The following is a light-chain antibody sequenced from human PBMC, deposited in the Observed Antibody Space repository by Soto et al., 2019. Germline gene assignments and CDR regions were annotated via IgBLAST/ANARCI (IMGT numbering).Light chain of an antibody. CDR2: DAS. J-gene: IGKJ1*01. V-gene: IGKV3-11*01. CDR1: PSVSSY. Sequence: EIVLTQSPATLSLSPGEKATLSCRASPSVSSYLAWYQQKPGQAPRLLMFDASIRATGIPARFSGTGSETDFTLTITSLDPEDFAVYYCQQRGNWPWTYGQGTKVEIK. CDR3: QQRGNWPWT.